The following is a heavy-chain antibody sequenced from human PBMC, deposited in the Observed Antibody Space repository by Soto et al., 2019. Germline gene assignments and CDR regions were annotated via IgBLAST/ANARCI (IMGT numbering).Heavy chain of an antibody. J-gene: IGHJ4*02. V-gene: IGHV3-48*01. CDR2: ISSSGGTK. Sequence: EVQLVESGGGLVQPGGSLRLSCVASEFSFSSYSMHWVRQSPGKGLEWVSYISSSGGTKYYTDSAKGRFTISRDNAKNSLYLQMNSLRAEDTAIYYCARAVSWIDSWGQGTLVTVSS. CDR1: EFSFSSYS. CDR3: ARAVSWIDS. D-gene: IGHD5-12*01.